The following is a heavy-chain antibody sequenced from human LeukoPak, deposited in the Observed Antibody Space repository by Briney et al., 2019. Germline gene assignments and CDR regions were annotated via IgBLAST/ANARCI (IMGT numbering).Heavy chain of an antibody. V-gene: IGHV4-39*07. CDR1: GGSISSSSYY. CDR3: ARDLGCYDSSGYLDY. CDR2: IYYSGST. D-gene: IGHD3-22*01. Sequence: SDTLSLTCTLSGGSISSSSYYWGWIRQPPGKGLEWIGSIYYSGSTYYNPSLKSRVTISVDTSKNQFSLKLSSVAAADTAVYYCARDLGCYDSSGYLDYWGQGTLVTVSS. J-gene: IGHJ4*02.